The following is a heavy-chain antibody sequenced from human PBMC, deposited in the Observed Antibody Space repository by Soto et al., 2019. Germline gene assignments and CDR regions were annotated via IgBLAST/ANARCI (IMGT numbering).Heavy chain of an antibody. D-gene: IGHD3-3*01. V-gene: IGHV3-30*18. CDR1: GFTFSSYG. Sequence: ESGGGVVQPGRSLRLSCAASGFTFSSYGMHWVRQAPGKGLEWVAVISYDGSNKYYADSVKGRFTISRDNSKNTLYLQMNSLRAEDTAVYYCAKDLAYDFWSGYYKYWGQGTLVTVSS. J-gene: IGHJ4*02. CDR2: ISYDGSNK. CDR3: AKDLAYDFWSGYYKY.